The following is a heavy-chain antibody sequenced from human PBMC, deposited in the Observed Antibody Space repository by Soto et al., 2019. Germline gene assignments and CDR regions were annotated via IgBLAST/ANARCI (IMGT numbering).Heavy chain of an antibody. Sequence: SETLSLTCTVSGGSISSSSYYWGWIRQPPGKGLEWIGSIYYSGSTYYNPSLKSRVTISVDTSKNQFSLKLSSVTAADTAVYYCARQGPSSSDGYYYYMDVWGKGTTVTVSS. D-gene: IGHD6-6*01. J-gene: IGHJ6*03. CDR3: ARQGPSSSDGYYYYMDV. CDR1: GGSISSSSYY. V-gene: IGHV4-39*01. CDR2: IYYSGST.